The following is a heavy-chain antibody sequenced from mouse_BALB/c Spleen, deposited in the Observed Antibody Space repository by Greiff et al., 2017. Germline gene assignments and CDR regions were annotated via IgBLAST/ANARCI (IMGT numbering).Heavy chain of an antibody. D-gene: IGHD2-1*01. V-gene: IGHV1S137*01. CDR1: GYTFTDYA. CDR3: ARRGNYSAWFAY. CDR2: ISTYYGDA. J-gene: IGHJ3*01. Sequence: VQLQQSGAELVRPGVSVKISCKGSGYTFTDYAMHWVKQSHAKSLEWIGVISTYYGDASYNQKFKGKATMTVDKSSSTAYMELARLTSEDSAIYYCARRGNYSAWFAYWGQGTLVTVSA.